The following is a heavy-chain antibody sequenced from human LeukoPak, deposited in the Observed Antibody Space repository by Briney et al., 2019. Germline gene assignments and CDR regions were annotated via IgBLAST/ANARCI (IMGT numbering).Heavy chain of an antibody. CDR1: GFTFSSYA. CDR3: AKALVATIDSFDY. Sequence: GGSLRLSCAASGFTFSSYAMHWVRQAPGKGLEWVSAISGSGGSTYYADSVKGRFTISRDNSKNTLYLQMNSLRAEDAAVYYCAKALVATIDSFDYWGQGTLVTVSS. D-gene: IGHD5-12*01. V-gene: IGHV3-23*01. CDR2: ISGSGGST. J-gene: IGHJ4*02.